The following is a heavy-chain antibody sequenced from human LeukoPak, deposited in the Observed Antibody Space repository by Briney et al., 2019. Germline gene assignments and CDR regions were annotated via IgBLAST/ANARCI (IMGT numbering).Heavy chain of an antibody. CDR1: GFTFSSYW. CDR3: ARELSSSSSRWFDP. Sequence: PGGSLRLSCAASGFTFSSYWMSWVRQAPGKGLVWVSRINSDGSSTSYADSVKGRFTISRDNANNTLYLQMNSLRAEDTAVYYCARELSSSSSRWFDPWGQGTLVTVSS. J-gene: IGHJ5*02. CDR2: INSDGSST. D-gene: IGHD6-13*01. V-gene: IGHV3-74*01.